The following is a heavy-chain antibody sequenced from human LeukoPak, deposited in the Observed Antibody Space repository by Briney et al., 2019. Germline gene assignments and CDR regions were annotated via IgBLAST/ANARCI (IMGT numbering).Heavy chain of an antibody. V-gene: IGHV6-1*01. D-gene: IGHD6-19*01. CDR2: AYYRSKWYN. CDR3: ARAPTPIIAVAGSFDY. J-gene: IGHJ4*02. CDR1: GYSVSNNSGA. Sequence: SQTLSLTCASSGYSVSNNSGAWHWIRQAPSRGLEWLGRAYYRSKWYNDYEVSVKSRITINPDTSKNQFSLQVNSVTPEDTAVYYCARAPTPIIAVAGSFDYWGQGTLVTVSS.